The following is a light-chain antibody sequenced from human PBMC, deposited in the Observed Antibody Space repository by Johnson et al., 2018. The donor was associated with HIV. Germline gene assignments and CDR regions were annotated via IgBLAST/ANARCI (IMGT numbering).Light chain of an antibody. Sequence: QSVLTQPPSVSAAPGQKVTISCSGSSSNIGNNYVSWYQQLPRTAPKLLIYDNNKRPSGIPDRFSGSKSGTSATLGITGLQTGDEANYYCGTWDSRLNAYVFGAGTKVTVL. J-gene: IGLJ1*01. V-gene: IGLV1-51*01. CDR1: SSNIGNNY. CDR3: GTWDSRLNAYV. CDR2: DNN.